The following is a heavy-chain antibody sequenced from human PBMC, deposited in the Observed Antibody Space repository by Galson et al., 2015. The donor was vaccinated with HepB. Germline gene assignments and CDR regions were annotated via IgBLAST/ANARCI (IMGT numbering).Heavy chain of an antibody. CDR2: INPSGGST. V-gene: IGHV1-46*03. J-gene: IGHJ4*02. Sequence: SVKVSCKASGYTFTSYYMHWVRQAPGQGLEWMGIINPSGGSTSYAQKFQGRVTMTRDTSTSTVYMELSSLRSEDTAVYYCARSGKVASSSWYGHLPGYWGQGTLVTVSS. CDR3: ARSGKVASSSWYGHLPGY. CDR1: GYTFTSYY. D-gene: IGHD6-13*01.